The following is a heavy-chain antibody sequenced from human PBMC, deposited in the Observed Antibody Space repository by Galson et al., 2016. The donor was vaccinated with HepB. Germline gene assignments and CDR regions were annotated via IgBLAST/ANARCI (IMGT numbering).Heavy chain of an antibody. D-gene: IGHD5-12*01. CDR1: GGSFSRYA. V-gene: IGHV1-69*06. CDR2: IIPILRTA. J-gene: IGHJ2*01. CDR3: ARAQTSDIVATISKRFWSFDL. Sequence: SVKVSCKASGGSFSRYAISWVRQAPGQGLEWMGGIIPILRTANYAQKFQGRVTISADKSTSTTYVDLSSLRAEDTAIYYCARAQTSDIVATISKRFWSFDLWGRGTLVTVSS.